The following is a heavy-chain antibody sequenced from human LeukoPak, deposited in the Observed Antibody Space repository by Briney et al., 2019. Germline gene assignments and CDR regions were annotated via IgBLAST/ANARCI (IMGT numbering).Heavy chain of an antibody. Sequence: TGGSLRLSCAASGFTFSGSDIHWVRQASGKGLEWVGHIRSKTNNYATADAASVKGRFTFSRDDSKNTAYIQMNSLKTEDTAVYYCTRHNYDRSGYGAFDIWGQGTTVTVSS. CDR2: IRSKTNNYAT. V-gene: IGHV3-73*01. D-gene: IGHD3-22*01. J-gene: IGHJ3*02. CDR3: TRHNYDRSGYGAFDI. CDR1: GFTFSGSD.